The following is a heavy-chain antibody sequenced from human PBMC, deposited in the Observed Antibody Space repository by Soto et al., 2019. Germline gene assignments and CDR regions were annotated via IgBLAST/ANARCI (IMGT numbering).Heavy chain of an antibody. CDR2: IYYSGST. Sequence: PSETLSLTCTVSGGSISIYYWSLIRQPPGKGLEWIGYIYYSGSTNYNPSLKSRVTISVDTSKNQFSLKLSSVTAADTAVYYCARVDADSSGGPRFDYWGQGILVTVSS. D-gene: IGHD6-19*01. V-gene: IGHV4-59*01. J-gene: IGHJ4*02. CDR1: GGSISIYY. CDR3: ARVDADSSGGPRFDY.